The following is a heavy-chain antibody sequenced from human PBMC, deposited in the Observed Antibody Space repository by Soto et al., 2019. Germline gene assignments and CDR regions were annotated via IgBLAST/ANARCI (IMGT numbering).Heavy chain of an antibody. D-gene: IGHD2-2*02. Sequence: QVQLVQSGAEVKKPGSSVKVSCKASGGTFSSYAVSWVRQAPGQGLEWVGAIIPMYGMPNLAHRFQGRVTVPADESTPPVYMEVSSMRSEDTAIYYCARVKESCSSTSCYKFFHFCGQGSLVTLSS. CDR3: ARVKESCSSTSCYKFFHF. CDR1: GGTFSSYA. CDR2: IIPMYGMP. V-gene: IGHV1-69*01. J-gene: IGHJ4*02.